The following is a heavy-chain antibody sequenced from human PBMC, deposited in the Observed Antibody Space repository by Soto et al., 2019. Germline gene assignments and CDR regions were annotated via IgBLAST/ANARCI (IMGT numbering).Heavy chain of an antibody. V-gene: IGHV4-4*07. CDR2: IYTSGST. J-gene: IGHJ6*02. CDR1: GGSISSYY. Sequence: SETLSLTCTVSGGSISSYYWSWIRQPAGKGLEWIGRIYTSGSTNYNPSLKSRVTMSVDTSKNQFSLKLSSVTAADTAVYYCARDGRYCGGDCYRSDYYGMDVWGQGTTVTVYS. D-gene: IGHD2-21*02. CDR3: ARDGRYCGGDCYRSDYYGMDV.